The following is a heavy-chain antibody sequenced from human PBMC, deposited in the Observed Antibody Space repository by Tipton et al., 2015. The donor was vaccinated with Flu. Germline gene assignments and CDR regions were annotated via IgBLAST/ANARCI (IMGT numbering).Heavy chain of an antibody. CDR2: ITTAGAT. D-gene: IGHD3-3*01. CDR1: GFTFSSYD. CDR3: ARDHPPSITVLGEITDYFGMAV. J-gene: IGHJ6*02. V-gene: IGHV3-13*01. Sequence: SGFTFSSYDMHWVRQAAGKGLEWVSTITTAGATFFAGSVKGRFTISKDNAKNSLYLQMNSLRAEDTAVYYCARDHPPSITVLGEITDYFGMAVWGQGTTVTVSS.